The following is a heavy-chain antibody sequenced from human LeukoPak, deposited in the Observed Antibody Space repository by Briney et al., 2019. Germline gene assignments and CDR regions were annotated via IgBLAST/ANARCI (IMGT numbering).Heavy chain of an antibody. V-gene: IGHV3-21*01. Sequence: GGSLRLSCAASRFTFSSYSMNWVRQAPGKGLEWVSSISSSGSYIYYADSVKGRFTISRDNAKNSLYLQMNSLRAEDAAVYYCATYRQVLLPFESWGQGTLVTVSS. CDR3: ATYRQVLLPFES. J-gene: IGHJ4*02. D-gene: IGHD2-8*02. CDR2: ISSSGSYI. CDR1: RFTFSSYS.